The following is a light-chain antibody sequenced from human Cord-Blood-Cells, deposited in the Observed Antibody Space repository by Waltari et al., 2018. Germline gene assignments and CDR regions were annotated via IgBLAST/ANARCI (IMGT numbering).Light chain of an antibody. J-gene: IGKJ1*01. V-gene: IGKV1-39*01. CDR3: QQSYSTPWT. CDR1: QSISSY. CDR2: AAS. Sequence: DIQMNQSPSSLSASVGDRVTITCRASQSISSYLYWYQQKPGKAPKLLIYAASSLQSGVPSRFGGSGSGTDFTLTISSLQPEDFATYYCQQSYSTPWTFGQGTKVEIK.